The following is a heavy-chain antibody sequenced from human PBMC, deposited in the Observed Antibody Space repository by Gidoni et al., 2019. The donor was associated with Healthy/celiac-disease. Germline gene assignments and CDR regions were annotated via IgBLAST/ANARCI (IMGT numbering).Heavy chain of an antibody. D-gene: IGHD6-6*01. CDR3: AKATGGKSSSRGLYYFDY. J-gene: IGHJ4*02. CDR1: GVPSRRYS. CDR2: ILYDGSNK. V-gene: IGHV3-30*18. Sequence: VQLVESGGGVVQPGGSLRLSCAAPGVPSRRYSMHWVRQAPGKGLEWVAVILYDGSNKYYADSVKGRFTISRDNSKNTLYLQMNSLRAEDTAVYYCAKATGGKSSSRGLYYFDYWGQGTLVTVSS.